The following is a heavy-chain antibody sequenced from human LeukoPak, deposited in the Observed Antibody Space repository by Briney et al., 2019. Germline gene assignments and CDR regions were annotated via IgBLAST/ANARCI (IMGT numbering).Heavy chain of an antibody. V-gene: IGHV3-74*01. D-gene: IGHD6-13*01. CDR1: GFTFSTYW. J-gene: IGHJ3*01. Sequence: PGGSLRLSCAASGFTFSTYWMHWVRQVPGKGLVWVSRISSDGANANYADSVKGRFTVSRDNSKNTLFLQMNSLRADDTAVYYCAVTGYSSRSPNVWGQGTMVTVSS. CDR3: AVTGYSSRSPNV. CDR2: ISSDGANA.